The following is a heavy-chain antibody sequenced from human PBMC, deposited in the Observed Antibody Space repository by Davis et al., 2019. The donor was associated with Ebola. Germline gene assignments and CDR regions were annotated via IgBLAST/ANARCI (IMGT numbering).Heavy chain of an antibody. CDR1: GYTFTSNS. Sequence: ASVKVSCKASGYTFTSNSINWVRQAPGQGLEWMGWINTNTGSPTYAQGFAGRFVFSLDISVSTAYLQISSLEAEDTVVYYCARADGDYSYAMDVWGKGTTVTVSS. V-gene: IGHV7-4-1*02. CDR3: ARADGDYSYAMDV. CDR2: INTNTGSP. D-gene: IGHD4-17*01. J-gene: IGHJ6*04.